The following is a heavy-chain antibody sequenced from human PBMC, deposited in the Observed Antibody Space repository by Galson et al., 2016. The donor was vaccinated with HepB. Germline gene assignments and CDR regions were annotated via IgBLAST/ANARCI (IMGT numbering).Heavy chain of an antibody. J-gene: IGHJ3*02. V-gene: IGHV3-30*18. Sequence: SLRLSCAASGFSVSDFGMHWVRQAPGKGLEWVAAIYFNGGTNKRAESLKGRFSISRDNSKNTLYLEMSSLSADDTAVYYCAKELGVFDAFDIWGQGTTVTVSS. CDR2: IYFNGGTN. CDR3: AKELGVFDAFDI. D-gene: IGHD3-3*02. CDR1: GFSVSDFG.